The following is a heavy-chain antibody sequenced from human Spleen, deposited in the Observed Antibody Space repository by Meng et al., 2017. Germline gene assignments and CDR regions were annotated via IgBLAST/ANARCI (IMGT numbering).Heavy chain of an antibody. V-gene: IGHV2-70*20. CDR1: GFSLSTSGMC. CDR3: ARYIYDSSGYTDAFDI. D-gene: IGHD3-22*01. J-gene: IGHJ3*02. CDR2: IDWDDDK. Sequence: SGPTLVKPTQTLTLTCTFSGFSLSTSGMCVSWVRQPPGKALEWLALIDWDDDKYYSTSLKTRLTISKDTPKNQVVLTMTNMDPVDTATYYCARYIYDSSGYTDAFDIWGQGTMVTVSS.